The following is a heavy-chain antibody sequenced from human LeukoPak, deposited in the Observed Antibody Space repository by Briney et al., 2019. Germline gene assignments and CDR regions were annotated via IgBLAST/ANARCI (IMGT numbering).Heavy chain of an antibody. D-gene: IGHD3-16*02. J-gene: IGHJ5*02. CDR3: VRNYFTFGGVIVAS. CDR1: GFTFSSYG. Sequence: PGGTLRLSCAASGFTFSSYGMSWVRQAPGKGLEWVSAISGSGGSTYYADSVKGRFTISRDNSKNTLYLQMNSLRAEDTAVYYCVRNYFTFGGVIVASWGQGTLVTVSS. V-gene: IGHV3-23*01. CDR2: ISGSGGST.